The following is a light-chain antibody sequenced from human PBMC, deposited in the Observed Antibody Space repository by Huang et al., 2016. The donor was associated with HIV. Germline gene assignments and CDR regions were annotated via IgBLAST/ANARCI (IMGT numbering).Light chain of an antibody. CDR3: QQYDSSQGIS. CDR2: GAS. V-gene: IGKV3-20*01. Sequence: EIVLTQSPDTLSLSPGERATVSCRVSQTIKNIYLAWYQQKPDQGPRLLIYGASSRATDIPDRFSGSGSGTDFTLTINRLEPEDFAVYYCQQYDSSQGISFGQGTRLEMK. J-gene: IGKJ5*01. CDR1: QTIKNIY.